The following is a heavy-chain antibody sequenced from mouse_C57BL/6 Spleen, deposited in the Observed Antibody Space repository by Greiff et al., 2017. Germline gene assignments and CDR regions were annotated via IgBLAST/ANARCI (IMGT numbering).Heavy chain of an antibody. Sequence: EVKLMESGGGLVKPGGSLKLSCAASGFTFSDYGMHWVRQAPEQGLEWVAYISSGSSTIYYADTVKGRFTISRDNAKNTLFLQMTSLRSEDTAMYYCARSHYYGSNYAMDYWGQGTSVTVSS. CDR3: ARSHYYGSNYAMDY. D-gene: IGHD1-1*01. CDR2: ISSGSSTI. V-gene: IGHV5-17*01. J-gene: IGHJ4*01. CDR1: GFTFSDYG.